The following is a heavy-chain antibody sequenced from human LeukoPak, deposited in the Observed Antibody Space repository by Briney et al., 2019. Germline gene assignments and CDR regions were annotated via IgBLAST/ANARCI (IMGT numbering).Heavy chain of an antibody. CDR3: ANRLGYSFGY. CDR2: IHNSGGDT. V-gene: IGHV3-23*01. CDR1: GIAFSNYA. J-gene: IGHJ4*02. D-gene: IGHD3-16*01. Sequence: GGSLRLSCAASGIAFSNYAMSWVRQAPGKGLEWVSSIHNSGGDTSYADSVKGRFTISRDNSRNTLYLQMNSLRAEVTAIYYCANRLGYSFGYWGQGTLVTVSS.